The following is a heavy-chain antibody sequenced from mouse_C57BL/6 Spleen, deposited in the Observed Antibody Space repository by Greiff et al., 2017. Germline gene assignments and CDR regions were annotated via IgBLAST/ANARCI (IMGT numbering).Heavy chain of an antibody. D-gene: IGHD2-4*01. CDR2: IYPRSGNT. V-gene: IGHV1-81*01. CDR1: GYTFTSYG. CDR3: ARRDDYDEGFYAMDY. Sequence: VKLMESGAELARPGASVKLSCKASGYTFTSYGISWVKQRTGQGLEWIGEIYPRSGNTYYNEKFKGKATLTADKSSSTAYMELRSLTSEDSAVYFCARRDDYDEGFYAMDYWGQGTSVTVSS. J-gene: IGHJ4*01.